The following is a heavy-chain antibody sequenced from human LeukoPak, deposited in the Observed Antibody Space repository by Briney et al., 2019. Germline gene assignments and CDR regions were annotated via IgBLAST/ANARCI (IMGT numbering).Heavy chain of an antibody. Sequence: GGSLRLSCTASGFTFGDYAMSWVRQAPGKGLEGVGFIRSKAYGGTTEYAASVKGRFTISRDDSKSIAYLQMNSLKTEDTAVYYCTRDTYYYDSSGYTPRYYYYGMDVWGQGTTVTVSS. CDR1: GFTFGDYA. V-gene: IGHV3-49*04. J-gene: IGHJ6*02. CDR2: IRSKAYGGTT. D-gene: IGHD3-22*01. CDR3: TRDTYYYDSSGYTPRYYYYGMDV.